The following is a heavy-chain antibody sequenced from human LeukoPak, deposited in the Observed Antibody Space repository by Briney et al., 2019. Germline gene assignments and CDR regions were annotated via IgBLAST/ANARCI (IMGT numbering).Heavy chain of an antibody. Sequence: PGGSLRLSCAASGFSLSNYWMNWVRQAPGKGLEWVANIKQDVSEKNYVDSVKGRFTISTDNAKNSLILQMNSLRDEDTAVYYCARGVWAPFDSWGQGTLVSVSS. V-gene: IGHV3-7*01. D-gene: IGHD7-27*01. J-gene: IGHJ4*02. CDR3: ARGVWAPFDS. CDR2: IKQDVSEK. CDR1: GFSLSNYW.